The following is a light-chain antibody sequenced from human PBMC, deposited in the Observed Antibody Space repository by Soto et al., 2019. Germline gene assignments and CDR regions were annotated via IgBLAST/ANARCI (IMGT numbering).Light chain of an antibody. J-gene: IGKJ3*01. V-gene: IGKV1-33*01. CDR1: QDISNY. CDR3: QPYDNLPLT. Sequence: DIQMTQSPSSLSASVGDRVTITCQASQDISNYLNWYQQKPGKAPKLLIYDASNLETGVPSRFSGSGSGTDFTFTIRSLQPEDIATYYCQPYDNLPLTFGPGTKVDIK. CDR2: DAS.